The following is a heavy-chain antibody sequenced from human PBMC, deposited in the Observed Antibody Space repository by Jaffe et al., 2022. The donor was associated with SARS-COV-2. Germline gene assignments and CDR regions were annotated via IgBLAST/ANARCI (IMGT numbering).Heavy chain of an antibody. D-gene: IGHD3-22*01. V-gene: IGHV3-30*04. Sequence: QVQLVESGGGVVQPGRSLRLSCAASGFTFSSYAMHWVRQAPGKGLEWVAVISYDGSNKYYADSVKGRFTISRDNSKNTLYLQMNSLRAEDTAVYYCARDPLGGYYDSSGLMDVWGKGTTVTVSS. CDR1: GFTFSSYA. CDR3: ARDPLGGYYDSSGLMDV. CDR2: ISYDGSNK. J-gene: IGHJ6*04.